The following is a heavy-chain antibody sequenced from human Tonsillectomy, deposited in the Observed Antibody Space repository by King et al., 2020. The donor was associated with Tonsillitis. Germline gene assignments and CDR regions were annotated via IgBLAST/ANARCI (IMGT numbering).Heavy chain of an antibody. CDR3: AKDRRYCSRTSCYPPRRGWGMDV. V-gene: IGHV3-64D*06. Sequence: VQLVESGGGLVQPGGSLRVSCSASGFTFSSYAMYWVRQAPGKGLEYVSRISSNGGSTYYADSVKGRFTISRDNSKNTLYLQMSSLRAEDTAVYYCAKDRRYCSRTSCYPPRRGWGMDVWGQGTTVTVSS. D-gene: IGHD2-2*01. CDR2: ISSNGGST. J-gene: IGHJ6*02. CDR1: GFTFSSYA.